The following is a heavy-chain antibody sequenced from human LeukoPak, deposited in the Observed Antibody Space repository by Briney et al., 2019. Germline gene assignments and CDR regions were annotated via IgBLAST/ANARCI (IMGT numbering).Heavy chain of an antibody. CDR1: GFTFSYYY. CDR3: ARRTIVTSGAFDV. J-gene: IGHJ3*01. D-gene: IGHD4-11*01. CDR2: ISSSGSTI. Sequence: PGGSLRLSCAASGFTFSYYYMSWIRQAPGKGLEWVSYISSSGSTIYYADSVKGRFTISRDNAKNSLYLQMNSLRAEDTAVYYCARRTIVTSGAFDVWGQGTMVTVSS. V-gene: IGHV3-11*01.